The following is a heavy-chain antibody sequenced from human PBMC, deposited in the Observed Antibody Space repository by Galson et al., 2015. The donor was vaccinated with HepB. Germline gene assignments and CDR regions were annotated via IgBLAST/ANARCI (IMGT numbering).Heavy chain of an antibody. CDR2: IWYDGSNK. Sequence: SLRLSCAASGFTFSSYGMHWVRQAPGKGLEWVAVIWYDGSNKYYAHTVKGRVPISRDNSKNTLYLQMNSLRAEDTAVYYCAREWARAWRSRSWYSPPDYWGQGTLVTVSS. D-gene: IGHD6-13*01. J-gene: IGHJ4*02. CDR1: GFTFSSYG. CDR3: AREWARAWRSRSWYSPPDY. V-gene: IGHV3-33*08.